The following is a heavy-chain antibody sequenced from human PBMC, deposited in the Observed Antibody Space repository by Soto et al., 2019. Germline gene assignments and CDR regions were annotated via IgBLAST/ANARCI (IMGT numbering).Heavy chain of an antibody. CDR2: FVPEEGGT. V-gene: IGHV1-24*01. J-gene: IGHJ3*02. D-gene: IGHD6-13*01. Sequence: ASVKVSCKVSGYSLSELSMQWVRQAPGKGLEWMGGFVPEEGGTSYAQKFQGRVTMTRDTSTSTVYMELSSLRSEDTAVYYCARALAAAEEDAFDIWGQGTMVTVSS. CDR3: ARALAAAEEDAFDI. CDR1: GYSLSELS.